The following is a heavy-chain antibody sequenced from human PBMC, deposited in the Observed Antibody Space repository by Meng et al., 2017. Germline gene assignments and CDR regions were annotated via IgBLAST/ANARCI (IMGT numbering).Heavy chain of an antibody. J-gene: IGHJ4*02. CDR3: ARHSFWVVEMATTFDY. V-gene: IGHV1-69*06. D-gene: IGHD5-24*01. CDR2: IIPIFGTA. Sequence: QGELVRSGGEVEKPGASVKVSRKASGGTFSSYAISWVRQAPGQGLEWMGGIIPIFGTANYAQKFQGRVTITADKSTSTAYMELSSLRSEDTAVYYCARHSFWVVEMATTFDYWGQGTLVTVSS. CDR1: GGTFSSYA.